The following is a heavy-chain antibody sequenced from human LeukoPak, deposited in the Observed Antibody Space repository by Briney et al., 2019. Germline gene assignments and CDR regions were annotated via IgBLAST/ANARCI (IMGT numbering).Heavy chain of an antibody. D-gene: IGHD6-19*01. CDR1: GFTFSSYS. CDR2: ISSSSSYI. CDR3: AREKYSSLYYYYYMDV. V-gene: IGHV3-21*04. J-gene: IGHJ6*03. Sequence: GGSLRLSCAASGFTFSSYSMNWVRQAPGKGLEWVSSISSSSSYIYYADSVKGRFTISRDNAKNSLYLQMNSLRAEDTAVYYCAREKYSSLYYYYYMDVWGKGTTVTVSS.